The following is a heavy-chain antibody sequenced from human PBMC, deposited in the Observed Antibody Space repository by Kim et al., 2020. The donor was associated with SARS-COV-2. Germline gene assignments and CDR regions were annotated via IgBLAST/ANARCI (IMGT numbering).Heavy chain of an antibody. CDR3: VRDIDWGAFDY. CDR2: T. D-gene: IGHD5-12*01. V-gene: IGHV3-23*01. J-gene: IGHJ4*02. Sequence: TYCADTVRSLCTVSRDNAENTLYLQMDSLRVEDTAVYYCVRDIDWGAFDYWGQGTLVTVAS.